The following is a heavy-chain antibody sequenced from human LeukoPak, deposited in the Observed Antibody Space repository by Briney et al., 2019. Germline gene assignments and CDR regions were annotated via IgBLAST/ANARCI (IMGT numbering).Heavy chain of an antibody. Sequence: SETLSLTCTVSGGSISSGSYYWSCIRQPAGKGLECIGRIYTSGSTNYNPSLKSRVTISVDTSKNQFSLKLSSVTAADTAVYYCARAGSSSVNFDYWGQGTLVTVSS. CDR3: ARAGSSSVNFDY. CDR2: IYTSGST. J-gene: IGHJ4*02. V-gene: IGHV4-61*02. D-gene: IGHD6-6*01. CDR1: GGSISSGSYY.